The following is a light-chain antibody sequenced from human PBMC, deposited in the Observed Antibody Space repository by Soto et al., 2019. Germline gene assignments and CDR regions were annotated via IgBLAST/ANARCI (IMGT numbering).Light chain of an antibody. J-gene: IGLJ1*01. V-gene: IGLV2-14*01. CDR2: EVT. Sequence: QSVLTQPASVSGSPGQSITISCTGTSSDIGGSNYVSWYQQHPGKAPKLIIYEVTNRPSGVSDRFSGSKSDNTASLIISGLQAEDEAHYFCGSYSSTTTREVFGTGTKVTVL. CDR1: SSDIGGSNY. CDR3: GSYSSTTTREV.